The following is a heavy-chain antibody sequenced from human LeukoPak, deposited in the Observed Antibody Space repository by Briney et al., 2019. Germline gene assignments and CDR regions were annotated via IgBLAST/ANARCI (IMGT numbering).Heavy chain of an antibody. CDR2: IIPILGIA. Sequence: ASVKVSCKSSGGTFSSYTISWVRQAPGQGLEWMGRIIPILGIANYAQKFQGRVTITADKSTSTAYMELSGLRSEDTAVYYCASCTIFGVVITYYYYYYYMDVWGKGTTVTVSS. J-gene: IGHJ6*03. CDR3: ASCTIFGVVITYYYYYYYMDV. CDR1: GGTFSSYT. V-gene: IGHV1-69*02. D-gene: IGHD3-3*01.